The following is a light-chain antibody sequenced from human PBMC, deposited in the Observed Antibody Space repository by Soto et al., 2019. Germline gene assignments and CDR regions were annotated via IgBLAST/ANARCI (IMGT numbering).Light chain of an antibody. CDR1: SGDIGGHKY. V-gene: IGLV2-14*01. CDR2: ELT. J-gene: IGLJ1*01. CDR3: TSYTTSLYV. Sequence: QSVLTQPASVSGSPGQSITISCSGSSGDIGGHKYVSWYQQHPGKAPKLIIYELTNRPSGVSNRFSGSKSGNTASLTISGLQAEDEADYYCTSYTTSLYVFGSGTKVTVL.